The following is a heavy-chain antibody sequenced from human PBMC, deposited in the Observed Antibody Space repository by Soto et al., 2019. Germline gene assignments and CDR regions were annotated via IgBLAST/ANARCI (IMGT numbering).Heavy chain of an antibody. CDR1: GYTFTSYG. Sequence: QVQLVQSGAEVKKPGASVKVSCKASGYTFTSYGISWVRQAPGQGLEWMGCISAYNGNTNYAQKLQGRVTMTTDTTKSTAYMELRNLRSDDTAVSYSASDWAAAGPFDYWGEGTLVTVSS. D-gene: IGHD6-13*01. CDR3: ASDWAAAGPFDY. V-gene: IGHV1-18*01. J-gene: IGHJ4*02. CDR2: ISAYNGNT.